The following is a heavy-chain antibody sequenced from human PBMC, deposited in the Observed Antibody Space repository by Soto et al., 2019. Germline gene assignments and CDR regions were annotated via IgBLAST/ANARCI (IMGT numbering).Heavy chain of an antibody. V-gene: IGHV1-3*01. Sequence: XSVKVCCKASGCTLTSYAMHWVRQAPGQRLEWMGWINAGNGNTKYSQKFQGRVTITRDTSASTAYMELSSLRSEDTAVYYCARSNCSGGRCYCFYGMDFWGQGTTVTVSS. J-gene: IGHJ6*02. CDR3: ARSNCSGGRCYCFYGMDF. CDR1: GCTLTSYA. D-gene: IGHD2-15*01. CDR2: INAGNGNT.